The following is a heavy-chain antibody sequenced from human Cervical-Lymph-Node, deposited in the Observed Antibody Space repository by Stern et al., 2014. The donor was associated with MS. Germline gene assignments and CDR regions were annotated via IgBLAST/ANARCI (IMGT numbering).Heavy chain of an antibody. CDR3: ARFTTGSYYYFDL. CDR2: IYPADSDT. D-gene: IGHD3-10*01. Sequence: VQLVQSGAEMKKPGESLKISCKGSGYSFSSYWIGWVRQMPGKGLEWMGIIYPADSDTRYSPSFQGQVTNSADKSIRTAYLQWSSLKASDTAMYYCARFTTGSYYYFDLWGRGTLVTVSS. V-gene: IGHV5-51*01. CDR1: GYSFSSYW. J-gene: IGHJ2*01.